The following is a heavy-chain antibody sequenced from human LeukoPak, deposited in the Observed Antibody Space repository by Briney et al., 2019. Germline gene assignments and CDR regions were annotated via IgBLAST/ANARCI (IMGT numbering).Heavy chain of an antibody. J-gene: IGHJ4*02. D-gene: IGHD3-10*01. Sequence: GGSLRLSCAASGFIFSGSAMHWVRQASGKGLEWVGRIRINDISDATAYGPSVRGRFTISRDDSKNTPYLQMNSLKTEDTAVYYCTRRRGGGEFDYWGQGTLVTVSS. CDR2: IRINDISDAT. V-gene: IGHV3-73*01. CDR3: TRRRGGGEFDY. CDR1: GFIFSGSA.